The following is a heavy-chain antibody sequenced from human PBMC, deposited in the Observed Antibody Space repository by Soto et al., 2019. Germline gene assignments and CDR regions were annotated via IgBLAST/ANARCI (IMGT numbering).Heavy chain of an antibody. CDR2: IKQDGSEK. D-gene: IGHD3-9*01. CDR1: GFTFSSYW. CDR3: ARDESYDILTGYYTPQRFDY. V-gene: IGHV3-7*01. Sequence: PGGSLRLSCAVSGFTFSSYWMSWVRQAPGKGLEWVANIKQDGSEKYYVDSVNGRFTISRDNAKNSLYLQMNSLRAEDTAVYYCARDESYDILTGYYTPQRFDYWGQGSLGTVSS. J-gene: IGHJ4*02.